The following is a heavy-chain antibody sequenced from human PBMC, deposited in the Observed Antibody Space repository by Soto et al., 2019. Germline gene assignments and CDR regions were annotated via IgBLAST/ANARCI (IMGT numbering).Heavy chain of an antibody. D-gene: IGHD5-18*01. J-gene: IGHJ4*02. CDR3: AKYSYGMYYFDY. CDR2: IYYSGST. Sequence: QVQLQESGPGLVQPSQTLSLTCTVSGGSISSGGYYWSWIRQHPGKGLEWIGYIYYSGSTYYTPSLKSRVTISVDTSKNQFSLKLSSVTAADTAVYYCAKYSYGMYYFDYWGQGTLVTVSS. V-gene: IGHV4-31*03. CDR1: GGSISSGGYY.